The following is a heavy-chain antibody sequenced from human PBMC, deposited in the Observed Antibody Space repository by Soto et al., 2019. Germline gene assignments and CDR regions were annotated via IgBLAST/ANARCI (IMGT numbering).Heavy chain of an antibody. CDR3: ARGGDGDC. V-gene: IGHV1-18*01. D-gene: IGHD3-16*01. CDR1: GYTFTSYG. CDR2: ISAHNGNT. Sequence: QVHLVQSGAEVKKPGASVKVSCKASGYTFTSYGITWVRQAPGQGLEWMGWISAHNGNTDYAQKLQGRVIVTRDTSTSTASMELRSLISDDTAVYYCARGGDGDCWGEGALVTVSS. J-gene: IGHJ4*02.